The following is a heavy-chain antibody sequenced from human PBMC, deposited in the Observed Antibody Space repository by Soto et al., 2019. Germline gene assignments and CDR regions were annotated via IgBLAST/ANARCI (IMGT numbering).Heavy chain of an antibody. CDR1: GFTFSSYG. D-gene: IGHD5-18*01. V-gene: IGHV3-30*18. Sequence: PGGSLRLSCAASGFTFSSYGMHWVRQAPGKGLEWVSVISYNGSNKYYADSVKGRFTISRDNSKNTLYLQMNSLRAEDTAVYYCAKTPGYSYGLYYFDYRGQGTLVTVSS. CDR2: ISYNGSNK. CDR3: AKTPGYSYGLYYFDY. J-gene: IGHJ4*02.